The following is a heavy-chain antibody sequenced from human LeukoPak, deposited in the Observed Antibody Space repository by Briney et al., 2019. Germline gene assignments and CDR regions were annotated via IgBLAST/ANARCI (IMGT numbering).Heavy chain of an antibody. CDR3: ALGLVTDY. CDR2: IYSGGST. Sequence: PGGSLRLSCAASGFTVSSNFMSWVRQAPGKGLEWVSVIYSGGSTYYTDSVKGRFTISRYNSKNTLYLQMNSLRVEDTAVYYCALGLVTDYWGQGTLVTVSS. V-gene: IGHV3-66*01. CDR1: GFTVSSNF. J-gene: IGHJ4*02. D-gene: IGHD3-9*01.